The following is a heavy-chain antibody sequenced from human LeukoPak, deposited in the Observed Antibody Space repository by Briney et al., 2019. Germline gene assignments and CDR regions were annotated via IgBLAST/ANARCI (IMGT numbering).Heavy chain of an antibody. V-gene: IGHV3-7*04. J-gene: IGHJ3*02. CDR1: GFTFSAYW. CDR3: ARSPGISVTGVDDAFDI. D-gene: IGHD6-19*01. CDR2: EQKDGDEK. Sequence: GGSLRLSCAASGFTFSAYWMRWVREAPGKGVEWVANEQKDGDEKYYVDSVKRRFTISRDNAKNSLYLQMNSLSAEDTAVYYCARSPGISVTGVDDAFDIWGQGTMVTVS.